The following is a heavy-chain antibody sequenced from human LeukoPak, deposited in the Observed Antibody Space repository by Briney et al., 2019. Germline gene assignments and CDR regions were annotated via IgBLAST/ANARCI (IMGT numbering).Heavy chain of an antibody. J-gene: IGHJ5*02. Sequence: SETLSLTCTVSGYSISSGYYWGWIRQPPGKGLEWIGSIYYSGSTYYNPSLKSRVTISVDTSKNQFSLKLSSVTAADTAVYYCAREFITMVRGVDWFDPWGQGTLVTVSS. CDR3: AREFITMVRGVDWFDP. V-gene: IGHV4-38-2*02. CDR2: IYYSGST. CDR1: GYSISSGYY. D-gene: IGHD3-10*01.